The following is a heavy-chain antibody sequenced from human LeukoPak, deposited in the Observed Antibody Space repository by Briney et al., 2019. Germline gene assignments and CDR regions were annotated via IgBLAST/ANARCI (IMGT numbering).Heavy chain of an antibody. CDR3: GREGGFYRPLDY. J-gene: IGHJ4*02. CDR2: VHLNGRT. D-gene: IGHD2/OR15-2a*01. Sequence: PSETLSLTCGVSGGSISSTNWWTWVRQPPGGGLEWIGEVHLNGRTHYSPSLESRVTLSVDMSENHVSLQLTSVTAADTAVYYCGREGGFYRPLDYSGPGTLVIVSA. V-gene: IGHV4-4*02. CDR1: GGSISSTNW.